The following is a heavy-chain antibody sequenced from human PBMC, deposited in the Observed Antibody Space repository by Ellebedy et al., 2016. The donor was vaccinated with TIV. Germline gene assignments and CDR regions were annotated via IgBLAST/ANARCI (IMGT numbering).Heavy chain of an antibody. CDR1: RFSFSSYW. CDR2: INQDGSEK. D-gene: IGHD4-17*01. Sequence: GGSLRLSCAASRFSFSSYWMSWVRQAPGKGLEWVANINQDGSEKHYVDSVKGRSTISRENAKNSLYLQMNSLRVEDTAVYYCATDGSYGDYLSPTHAFVIWGQGTMVTVSS. V-gene: IGHV3-7*01. CDR3: ATDGSYGDYLSPTHAFVI. J-gene: IGHJ3*02.